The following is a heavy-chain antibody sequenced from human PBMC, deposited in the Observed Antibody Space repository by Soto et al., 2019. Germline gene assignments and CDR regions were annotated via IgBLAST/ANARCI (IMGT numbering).Heavy chain of an antibody. V-gene: IGHV3-30*18. CDR3: AKDQVGALDY. Sequence: QVQLVESGGGVVQPGRSLRLSCAASGFTFSSYGMHWVRQAPGKGLEWVAVISYDGSNKYYADSVKGRFTISRDNSKNTLYLQMNSLRAEDTAVYYCAKDQVGALDYWGQGTLVTVSS. J-gene: IGHJ4*02. CDR2: ISYDGSNK. CDR1: GFTFSSYG. D-gene: IGHD1-26*01.